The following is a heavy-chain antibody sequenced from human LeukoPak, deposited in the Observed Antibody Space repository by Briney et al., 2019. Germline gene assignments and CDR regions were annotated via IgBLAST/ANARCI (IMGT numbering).Heavy chain of an antibody. CDR1: GFIFSSYG. Sequence: AGGSLRLSCAASGFIFSSYGMHWERQAPDKGLEWVAFIRYDGSRKYYADSVKGRFTISRDNSKNTLYLQMNSLRAEDTAVYYCAKIYSYGSTPIDYWGQGTLVTVSS. CDR3: AKIYSYGSTPIDY. J-gene: IGHJ4*02. D-gene: IGHD5-18*01. CDR2: IRYDGSRK. V-gene: IGHV3-30*02.